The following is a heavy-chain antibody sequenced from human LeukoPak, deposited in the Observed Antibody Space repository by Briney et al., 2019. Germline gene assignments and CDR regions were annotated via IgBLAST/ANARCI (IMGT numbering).Heavy chain of an antibody. J-gene: IGHJ4*02. Sequence: GGSLRLSCAASGFTFTSYSMSWVRQAPGKGLEWVSGTSDRGDYTYYADSVKGRFTISRDNSKNTLYLQMNSLRAEDTALYFCAKKAQYNGDYPLDYWGQGTLVTVSS. CDR2: TSDRGDYT. D-gene: IGHD1-7*01. CDR1: GFTFTSYS. V-gene: IGHV3-23*01. CDR3: AKKAQYNGDYPLDY.